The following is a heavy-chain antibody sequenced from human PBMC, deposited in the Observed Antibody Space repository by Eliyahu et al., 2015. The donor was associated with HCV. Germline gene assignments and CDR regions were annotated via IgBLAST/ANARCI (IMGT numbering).Heavy chain of an antibody. Sequence: QVQLVQSGAEVKKPGASVTVSCKASGYTFTSYYMHXVXQAPGQGLEWMGIINPSGGSTSYAQKFQGRVTMTRDTSTSTVYMELSSLRSEDTAVYYCARDSAYYDILTGYYQGWFDPWGQGTLVTVSS. J-gene: IGHJ5*02. CDR3: ARDSAYYDILTGYYQGWFDP. D-gene: IGHD3-9*01. CDR2: INPSGGST. V-gene: IGHV1-46*01. CDR1: GYTFTSYY.